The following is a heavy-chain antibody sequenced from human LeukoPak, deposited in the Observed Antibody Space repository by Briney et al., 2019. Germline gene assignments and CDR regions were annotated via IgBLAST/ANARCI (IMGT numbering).Heavy chain of an antibody. V-gene: IGHV4-59*01. CDR1: GGSISSYY. CDR2: IYYSGST. J-gene: IGHJ4*02. CDR3: ARVGPSSCFGY. D-gene: IGHD2-15*01. Sequence: SETLSLTCTVSGGSISSYYWSWIRQPPGKGLEWIGYIYYSGSTNYNPSLKSRVTISVDTSKNQFSLKLSSVTAADTAVYYCARVGPSSCFGYWGQGTLVTVSS.